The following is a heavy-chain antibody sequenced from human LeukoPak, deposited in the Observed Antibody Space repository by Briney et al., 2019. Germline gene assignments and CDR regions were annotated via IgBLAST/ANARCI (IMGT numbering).Heavy chain of an antibody. CDR2: IGSSTSAI. Sequence: GGSLRLSCAASGFTFSTYSMNWVRQAPGKGLEWVSSIGSSTSAIYYADSVKGRFTISRDNAKNSLFLQMNSLRAEDTAIYYCARPLDYYGGSDYKSLLEHWGQGTLVTVSS. J-gene: IGHJ1*01. D-gene: IGHD3-10*01. CDR3: ARPLDYYGGSDYKSLLEH. CDR1: GFTFSTYS. V-gene: IGHV3-48*04.